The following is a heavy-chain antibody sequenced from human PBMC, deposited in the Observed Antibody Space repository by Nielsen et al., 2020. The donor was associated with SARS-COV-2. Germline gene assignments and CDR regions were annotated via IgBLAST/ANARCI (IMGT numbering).Heavy chain of an antibody. CDR2: IYSSGTYT. D-gene: IGHD3-22*01. CDR3: ANSRAYYDSSGYLFDY. J-gene: IGHJ4*02. CDR1: GLRLRSYT. V-gene: IGHV3-21*01. Sequence: GESLKISCAASGLRLRSYTMHWVRQAPGKGLEWVSSIYSSGTYTNYADSVKGRFTISRDNAKNSLYLQMTSLRAEDTAVYFCANSRAYYDSSGYLFDYWGQGSLVTVSS.